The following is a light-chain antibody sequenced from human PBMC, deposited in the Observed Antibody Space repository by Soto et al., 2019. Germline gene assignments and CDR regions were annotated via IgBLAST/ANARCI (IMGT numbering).Light chain of an antibody. CDR1: QDISNY. Sequence: DIQMTQSPSSLSAYVEDRVTITYQASQDISNYLNWYQQKPGKAPQLLIYDASTLKTGVPPRFSGSGSGTDFTFTISSLQPEDIATYYCQQYDSPSITFGQGTRLEIK. CDR3: QQYDSPSIT. V-gene: IGKV1-33*01. J-gene: IGKJ5*01. CDR2: DAS.